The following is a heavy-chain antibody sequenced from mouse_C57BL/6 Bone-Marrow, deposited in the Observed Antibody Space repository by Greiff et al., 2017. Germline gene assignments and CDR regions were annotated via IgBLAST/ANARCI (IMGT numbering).Heavy chain of an antibody. J-gene: IGHJ1*03. Sequence: QVQLQQSGAELVRPGTSVKVSCKASGYAFTNYLIEWVKQRPGQGLEWIGLINPGSGGTNYNEKFKGKATLTADKSSSTAYMQLSSLTSEDSAVYFCARWGWLLYWYFDVWGTGTTVTVSS. CDR1: GYAFTNYL. CDR3: ARWGWLLYWYFDV. V-gene: IGHV1-54*01. D-gene: IGHD2-3*01. CDR2: INPGSGGT.